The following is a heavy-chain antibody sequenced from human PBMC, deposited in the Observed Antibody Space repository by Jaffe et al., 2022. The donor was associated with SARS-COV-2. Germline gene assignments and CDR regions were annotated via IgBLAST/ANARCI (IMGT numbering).Heavy chain of an antibody. V-gene: IGHV3-7*03. CDR2: IKQDGSEK. Sequence: VQLVESGGGLVHPGGSLRLSCGLPTFSFSDYRMNWVRQAPGKGLEWVANIKQDGSEKQYGDSVKGRFTVSRDNAKNSLYLQMDSLRVEDTAVYYCARETAMAHTLFGMDVWGQGTTVTVSS. CDR3: ARETAMAHTLFGMDV. CDR1: TFSFSDYR. D-gene: IGHD1-1*01. J-gene: IGHJ6*02.